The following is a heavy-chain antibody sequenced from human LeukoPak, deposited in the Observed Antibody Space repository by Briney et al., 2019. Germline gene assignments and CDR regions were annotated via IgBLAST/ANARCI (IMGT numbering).Heavy chain of an antibody. D-gene: IGHD7-27*01. J-gene: IGHJ4*02. CDR2: IYSGGST. CDR1: GFTVSSNY. CDR3: ARANWGHPMYYFYY. V-gene: IGHV3-66*01. Sequence: GGSLRLSCAASGFTVSSNYMSWVRQAPGKGLEWVSIIYSGGSTYYADSVKGRFTISRDNSKNTLYLQMNSLRAEDTAVYYCARANWGHPMYYFYYWGQGTLVTVSS.